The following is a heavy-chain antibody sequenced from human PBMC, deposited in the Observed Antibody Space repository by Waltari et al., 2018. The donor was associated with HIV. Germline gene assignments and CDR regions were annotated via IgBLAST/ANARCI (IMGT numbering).Heavy chain of an antibody. V-gene: IGHV4-34*01. CDR2: INHSGST. CDR1: GGSFSGYY. D-gene: IGHD6-19*01. CDR3: ARMGIAVAGAGGNDAFDI. J-gene: IGHJ3*02. Sequence: QVQLQQWGAGLLKPSETLSLTCAVYGGSFSGYYWSWIRQPPGTGLEWIGEINHSGSTNYNPSLKSRVTISVDTSKNQFSLKLSSVTAADTAVYYCARMGIAVAGAGGNDAFDIWGQGTMVTVSS.